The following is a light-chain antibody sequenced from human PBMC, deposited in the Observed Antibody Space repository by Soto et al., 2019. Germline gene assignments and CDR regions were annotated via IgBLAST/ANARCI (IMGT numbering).Light chain of an antibody. Sequence: QSALTQPASVSGSPGQSITISCTGTSSDVGGYNYVSWYQQHPGKAPKLMVYEVSNRPSGVSNRFSGSKSGNTASPTISGLQAEDEADYYCSSYTSSSTPVVFGTGTKVTVL. V-gene: IGLV2-14*01. CDR2: EVS. CDR1: SSDVGGYNY. J-gene: IGLJ1*01. CDR3: SSYTSSSTPVV.